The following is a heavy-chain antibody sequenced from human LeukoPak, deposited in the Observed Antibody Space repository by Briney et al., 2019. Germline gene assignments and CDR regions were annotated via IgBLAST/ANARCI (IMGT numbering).Heavy chain of an antibody. CDR2: IYHSGST. CDR3: ASLSQNDY. V-gene: IGHV4-4*02. Sequence: PSETLSLTCAVSGGSITSSNWWTWVRQPPGKGLEWIGEIYHSGSTNYNPSLKSRVTISLDKSKNQFSLKLSSVTAADTAVYYCASLSQNDYWGQGTLVTVSS. J-gene: IGHJ4*02. CDR1: GGSITSSNW.